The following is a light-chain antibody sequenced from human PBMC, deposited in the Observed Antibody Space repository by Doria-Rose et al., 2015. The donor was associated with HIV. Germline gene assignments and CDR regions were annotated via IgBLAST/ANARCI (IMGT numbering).Light chain of an antibody. Sequence: EIVMTQSPGTLSLSPGERATLSCRASQSFSGTYLAWYQQKPGQAPSLLIYDGSTRATGIPDRFSASGSGTDFTLAINRLEPEDYALYYCHQYGTSWTFGQGTKVE. CDR3: HQYGTSWT. V-gene: IGKV3-20*01. CDR1: QSFSGTY. J-gene: IGKJ1*01. CDR2: DGS.